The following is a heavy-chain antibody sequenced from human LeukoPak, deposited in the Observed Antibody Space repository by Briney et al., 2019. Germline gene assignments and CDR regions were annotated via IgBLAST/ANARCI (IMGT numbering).Heavy chain of an antibody. Sequence: SETLSLTCAVYGGPLSSYYWRWIRQPPGKGLEWIGEIKHTGGTNYNPSLRSRVTISLDTSKNQFSLRLSSVTAAHTAVYYCAPIFGDYSDFDSWGQGTLVTVSS. CDR3: APIFGDYSDFDS. CDR2: IKHTGGT. CDR1: GGPLSSYY. V-gene: IGHV4-34*01. D-gene: IGHD4-17*01. J-gene: IGHJ4*01.